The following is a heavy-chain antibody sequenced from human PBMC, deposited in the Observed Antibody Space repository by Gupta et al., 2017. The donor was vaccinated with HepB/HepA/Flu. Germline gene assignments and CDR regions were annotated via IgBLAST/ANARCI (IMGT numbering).Heavy chain of an antibody. D-gene: IGHD1-26*01. V-gene: IGHV3-33*01. Sequence: QVQLVESGGGVVQPGRSLRLSCAASGFTFSSYGMHWVCQAPGKGLEWVAVIWYDGSNKYYADSVKGRFTIYRDNSKNTLYLQMNSLRAEDTAVYYCARDPHWELLHLTANYYYYGMDVWGQGTTVTVSS. CDR2: IWYDGSNK. J-gene: IGHJ6*02. CDR3: ARDPHWELLHLTANYYYYGMDV. CDR1: GFTFSSYG.